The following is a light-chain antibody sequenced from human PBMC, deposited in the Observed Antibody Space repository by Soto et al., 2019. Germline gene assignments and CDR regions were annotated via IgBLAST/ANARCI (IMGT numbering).Light chain of an antibody. CDR1: QSVLHNFNNNDY. CDR2: WAS. CDR3: QQYYSSPYT. Sequence: DIVMTQSPDSLAVSLGERATIHCKSSQSVLHNFNNNDYLAWYQQKPGQPPKLLFYWASTRQSGVPARFRGSGSGTDFTLAISSLQAADVAVYYCQQYYSSPYTFGQGTKVEIK. J-gene: IGKJ2*01. V-gene: IGKV4-1*01.